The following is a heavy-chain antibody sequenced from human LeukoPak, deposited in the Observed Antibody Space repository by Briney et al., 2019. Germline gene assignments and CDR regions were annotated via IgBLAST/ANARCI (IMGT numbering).Heavy chain of an antibody. V-gene: IGHV3-21*01. D-gene: IGHD3-9*01. CDR1: GFTFSSYS. Sequence: GGSLRLSCAASGFTFSSYSMNWVRQAPGKGLEWVSSISSSSSYIYYADSVKGRFTISRDNAKNSLYLQMNSLRAEDTAVYYCATQLRYFDWCDYWGQGTLVTVSS. CDR2: ISSSSSYI. CDR3: ATQLRYFDWCDY. J-gene: IGHJ4*02.